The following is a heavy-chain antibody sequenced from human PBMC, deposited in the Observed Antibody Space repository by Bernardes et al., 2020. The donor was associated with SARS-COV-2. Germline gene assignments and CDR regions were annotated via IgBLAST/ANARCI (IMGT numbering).Heavy chain of an antibody. CDR2: INPNSGGT. CDR3: ARDPLVYGHYGNGMDV. V-gene: IGHV1-2*02. CDR1: GYTFAGYY. J-gene: IGHJ6*02. D-gene: IGHD4-17*01. Sequence: ASVKVSCKASGYTFAGYYMHWVRQAPGQGLEWMGWINPNSGGTNYAQKFQGRVTMTRDTSISTAYMELSRLRSDDTAVYYCARDPLVYGHYGNGMDVWGQGTTVTVSS.